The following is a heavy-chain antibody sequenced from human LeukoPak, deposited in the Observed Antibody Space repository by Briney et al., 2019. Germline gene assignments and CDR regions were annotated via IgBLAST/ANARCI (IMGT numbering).Heavy chain of an antibody. D-gene: IGHD4-17*01. CDR2: IKRDGSEK. CDR3: AREDYGDYWGRHYYYGMDV. J-gene: IGHJ6*02. V-gene: IGHV3-7*01. Sequence: ERSLRLSCAASGLTFSTYGMHWVRQAPGKGLEWVANIKRDGSEKYYVDSVKGRFTISRDNAKNSLYLQMNSLRAEDTAVYYCAREDYGDYWGRHYYYGMDVWGQGTTVTVSS. CDR1: GLTFSTYG.